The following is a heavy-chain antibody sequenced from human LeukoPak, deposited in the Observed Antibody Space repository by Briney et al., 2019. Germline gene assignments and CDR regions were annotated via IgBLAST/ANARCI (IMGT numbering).Heavy chain of an antibody. J-gene: IGHJ1*01. CDR3: ARGLYDSSTDQYFQH. V-gene: IGHV3-21*01. D-gene: IGHD3-22*01. CDR1: GFTFSSYS. Sequence: GGSLRLSCAASGFTFSSYSMNWVRQAPGKGLEWVSSISSSSYIYYADSVKGRFTISRDNAKNSLYLQMNSLRAEDTAVYYCARGLYDSSTDQYFQHWGQGTLVTVSS. CDR2: ISSSSYI.